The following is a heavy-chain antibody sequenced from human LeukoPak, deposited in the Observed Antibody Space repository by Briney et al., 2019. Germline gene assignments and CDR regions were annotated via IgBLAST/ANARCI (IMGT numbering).Heavy chain of an antibody. CDR1: GGTFSSYV. D-gene: IGHD6-19*01. CDR2: IIPIFGTA. Sequence: SVKVSCKASGGTFSSYVISWVRQAPGQGLEWMGGIIPIFGTANYAQKFQGRVTITTDESTSTAYMELSSLRSEDTAVYYCARDYRLMTYSCGWANWFDPWGQGTLVTVSS. V-gene: IGHV1-69*05. CDR3: ARDYRLMTYSCGWANWFDP. J-gene: IGHJ5*02.